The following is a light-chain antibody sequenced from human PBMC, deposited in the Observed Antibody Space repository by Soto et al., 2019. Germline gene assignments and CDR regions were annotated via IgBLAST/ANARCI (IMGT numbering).Light chain of an antibody. CDR1: SSNIGSNT. Sequence: QSVLTQPPSASGTPGQRVTISCSGSSSNIGSNTVNWYQQVPGTAPKLLIYSNNQRPSGVPDRFSGSKSGTSASLDISGLQSEDEADYYCAAWDDSLNGRVFGGGTKLTVL. J-gene: IGLJ2*01. CDR3: AAWDDSLNGRV. V-gene: IGLV1-44*01. CDR2: SNN.